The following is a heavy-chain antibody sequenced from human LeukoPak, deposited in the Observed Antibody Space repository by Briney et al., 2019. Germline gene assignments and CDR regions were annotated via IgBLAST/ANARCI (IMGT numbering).Heavy chain of an antibody. CDR2: ISAYNGNT. CDR3: ARGRAAAYSIDY. D-gene: IGHD6-13*01. Sequence: ASVKVSCKASGYTFTSYGISWVRQAPGQGLEWMGWISAYNGNTNYAQKFQGRVTMTRNTSISTAYMELSSLRSEDTAVYYCARGRAAAYSIDYWGQGTLVTVSS. CDR1: GYTFTSYG. J-gene: IGHJ4*02. V-gene: IGHV1-18*01.